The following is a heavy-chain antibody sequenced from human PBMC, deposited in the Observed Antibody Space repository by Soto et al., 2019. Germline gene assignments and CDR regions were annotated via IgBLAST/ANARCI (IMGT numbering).Heavy chain of an antibody. CDR1: GCSISSYD. Sequence: SETLSLTCTVSGCSISSYDWSWIRQPPGKGLEWIGYIYYSGSTNYNPSLKSRVTISVDTSKNQFSLKLSSVTAADTAVYYCARRYGYAFDIWGQGTMVTVSS. J-gene: IGHJ3*02. V-gene: IGHV4-59*01. CDR2: IYYSGST. CDR3: ARRYGYAFDI. D-gene: IGHD4-17*01.